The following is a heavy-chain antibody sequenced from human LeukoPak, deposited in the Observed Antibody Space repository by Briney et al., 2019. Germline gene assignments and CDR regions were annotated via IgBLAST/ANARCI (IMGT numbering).Heavy chain of an antibody. D-gene: IGHD6-13*01. Sequence: GASVKVSCKASGYTFTGYYMHWVRQAPGQGLEWMGWINPSGGSTSYAQKFQGRVTMTRDTSTSTVYMELSSLRSDDTAVYYCARSSSSWYELGIDYWGQGTLVTVSS. V-gene: IGHV1-46*01. CDR1: GYTFTGYY. CDR3: ARSSSSWYELGIDY. J-gene: IGHJ4*02. CDR2: INPSGGST.